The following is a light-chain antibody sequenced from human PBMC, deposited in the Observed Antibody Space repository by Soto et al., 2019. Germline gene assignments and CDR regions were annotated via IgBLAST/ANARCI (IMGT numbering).Light chain of an antibody. CDR1: QSLVYSDGNTY. Sequence: VLTQTPLSSPVTLGQPASISCRSSQSLVYSDGNTYLSWLQQRSGQPPRLLIYQVSNRFSGVPDRFSGSGAGTDFTLKISRVEAEDVGVYSCIQLSHFPRTFCQGTKVEIK. CDR3: IQLSHFPRT. CDR2: QVS. J-gene: IGKJ1*01. V-gene: IGKV2-24*01.